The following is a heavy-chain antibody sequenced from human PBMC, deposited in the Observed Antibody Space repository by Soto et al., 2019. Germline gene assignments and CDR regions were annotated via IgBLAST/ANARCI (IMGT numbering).Heavy chain of an antibody. CDR3: AASIFYYGMDV. J-gene: IGHJ6*02. V-gene: IGHV5-51*01. Sequence: ESLKISCKGSGYTFANYWICWLGQMPGKGLEWMGIIYPGDSDTKYNQSFQGQVTISADKSITTTYLQWSSLKASDTAIYYCAASIFYYGMDVWGQGTTVTVSS. CDR2: IYPGDSDT. CDR1: GYTFANYW.